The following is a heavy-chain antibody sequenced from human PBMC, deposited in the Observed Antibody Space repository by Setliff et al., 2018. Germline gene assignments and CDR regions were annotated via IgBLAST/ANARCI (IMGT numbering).Heavy chain of an antibody. V-gene: IGHV1-18*01. D-gene: IGHD5-12*01. Sequence: ASLKVSCKTSGYSFTVFGISWVRQAPGQGLEWMGWISPYYGSTSYARKFQGRVTLTADTSTTTAYLELASLRDDDTAVYYCVRGPGPSVVVAIPFDHRGQGSLVTSPQ. CDR2: ISPYYGST. CDR3: VRGPGPSVVVAIPFDH. J-gene: IGHJ4*02. CDR1: GYSFTVFG.